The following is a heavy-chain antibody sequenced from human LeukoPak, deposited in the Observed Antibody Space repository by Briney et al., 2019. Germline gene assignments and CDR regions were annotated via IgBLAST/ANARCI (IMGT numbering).Heavy chain of an antibody. J-gene: IGHJ4*02. CDR3: ARHLGSGGNSAWGY. Sequence: SETLSLTCSVSGGSIGSSDYYWGWVRQPPGKGLEWIGSISYSGSAYYNPSLRSRVTISVDTSENQFSLKLTSVTAADTAVYYCARHLGSGGNSAWGYWGQGTLVTVSS. CDR2: ISYSGSA. V-gene: IGHV4-39*01. D-gene: IGHD4-23*01. CDR1: GGSIGSSDYY.